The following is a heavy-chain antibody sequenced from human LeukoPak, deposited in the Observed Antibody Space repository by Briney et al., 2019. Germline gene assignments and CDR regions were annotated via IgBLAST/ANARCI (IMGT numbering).Heavy chain of an antibody. CDR2: IYYSGST. Sequence: PSQTLSLTCTVSGSSISSGGYYWSWIRQHPGKGLEWIGYIYYSGSTYYNPSLKSRVTISVDTSKNQFSLKLSSVTAADTAVYYCARGPRYSSSWYPNWFDPWGQGTLVTVSS. V-gene: IGHV4-31*03. D-gene: IGHD6-13*01. J-gene: IGHJ5*02. CDR3: ARGPRYSSSWYPNWFDP. CDR1: GSSISSGGYY.